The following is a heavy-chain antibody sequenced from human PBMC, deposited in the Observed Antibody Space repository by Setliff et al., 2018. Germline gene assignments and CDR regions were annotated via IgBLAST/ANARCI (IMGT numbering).Heavy chain of an antibody. V-gene: IGHV4-59*01. CDR3: MSTPRGGINITTRAGAFDS. CDR2: TYYNGTT. D-gene: IGHD6-6*01. J-gene: IGHJ4*02. Sequence: SETLSLTCSVSGASISSNYWSWIRQSPGKGLEWIGYTYYNGTTRYSPSLKSRVTISVDTSKNQFSLRLTSVTAADTAVYYCMSTPRGGINITTRAGAFDSWGQGTLVTVSS. CDR1: GASISSNY.